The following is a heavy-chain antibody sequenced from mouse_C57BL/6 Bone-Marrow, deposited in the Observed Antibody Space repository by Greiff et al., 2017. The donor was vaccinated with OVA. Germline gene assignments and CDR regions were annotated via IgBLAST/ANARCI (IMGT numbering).Heavy chain of an antibody. CDR1: GFTFSDYG. Sequence: EVQRVESGGGLVKPGGSLKLSCAASGFTFSDYGMHWVRQAPEKGLEWVAYISSGSSTIYYADTVKGRFTISRDNAKNTLFLQMTSLRSEDTAMYYCARPYYSNYGGYFDYWGQGTTLTVSS. V-gene: IGHV5-17*01. D-gene: IGHD2-5*01. J-gene: IGHJ2*01. CDR3: ARPYYSNYGGYFDY. CDR2: ISSGSSTI.